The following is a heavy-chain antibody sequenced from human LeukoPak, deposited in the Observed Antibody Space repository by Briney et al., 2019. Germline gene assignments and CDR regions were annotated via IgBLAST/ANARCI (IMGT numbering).Heavy chain of an antibody. Sequence: ASVKVSCNAAGYTVSNFGINWWRQAPGQGLKERELISVNNDNPNYDQKLHRRFTVTTDSYTNTTYMELRKLRFYDTASYHCTRDGPSTDDYWGQGTLVTVSS. D-gene: IGHD2-2*01. CDR2: ISVNNDNP. CDR3: TRDGPSTDDY. J-gene: IGHJ4*02. V-gene: IGHV1-18*01. CDR1: GYTVSNFG.